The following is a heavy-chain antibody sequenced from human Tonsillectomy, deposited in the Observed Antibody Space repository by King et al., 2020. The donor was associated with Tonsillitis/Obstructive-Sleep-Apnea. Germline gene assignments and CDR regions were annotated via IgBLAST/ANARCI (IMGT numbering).Heavy chain of an antibody. V-gene: IGHV4-34*01. Sequence: QVQLQQWGAGLLKPSETLSLPCAVYGGSFSGYYWSWIRQPPGKGLEWIGEINHSGSTNYNPSLKSRVTISVDTSKNQFSMKLSSVPAADTAVYYCAGGGGSDGYDYRVGTDYWGQGTLVTVSS. CDR1: GGSFSGYY. CDR2: INHSGST. CDR3: AGGGGSDGYDYRVGTDY. J-gene: IGHJ4*02. D-gene: IGHD5-12*01.